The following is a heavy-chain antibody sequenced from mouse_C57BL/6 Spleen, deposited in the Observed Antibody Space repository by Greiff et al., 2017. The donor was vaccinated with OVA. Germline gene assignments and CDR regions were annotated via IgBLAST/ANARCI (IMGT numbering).Heavy chain of an antibody. J-gene: IGHJ4*01. CDR1: GYTFTNYW. D-gene: IGHD2-4*01. V-gene: IGHV1-63*01. Sequence: VQLQQSGAELVRPGTSVKMSCKASGYTFTNYWIGWAKQRPGHGLEWIGDIYPGGGYTNYNEKFKGKATLTADKSSSTAYMQFSSLTSEDSAIYYCARYPYDYDDYAMDYWGQGTSVTVSS. CDR2: IYPGGGYT. CDR3: ARYPYDYDDYAMDY.